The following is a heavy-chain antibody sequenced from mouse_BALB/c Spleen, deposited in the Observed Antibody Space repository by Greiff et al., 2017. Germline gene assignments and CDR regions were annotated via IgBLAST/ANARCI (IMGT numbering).Heavy chain of an antibody. CDR1: GFSLTSYG. V-gene: IGHV5-12-2*01. CDR3: ARAYYRYDFDY. J-gene: IGHJ2*01. CDR2: ISNGGGST. D-gene: IGHD2-14*01. Sequence: LQQSGPGLVQPSQSLSITCTVSGFSLTSYGVHWVRQSPEKRLEWVAYISNGGGSTYYPDTVKGRFTISRDNAKNTLYLQMSSLKSEDTAMYYCARAYYRYDFDYWGQGTTLTVSS.